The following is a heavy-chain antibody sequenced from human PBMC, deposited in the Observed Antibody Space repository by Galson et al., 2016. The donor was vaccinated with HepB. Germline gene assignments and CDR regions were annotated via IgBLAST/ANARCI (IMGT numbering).Heavy chain of an antibody. Sequence: SLRLSCAASLFSFSTYTINWLRQAPGKGLEWVSSISGTSTYIYYSDSVRSRFTISRDNAKSSLYLHMSSLRAEDTAVYYCATSGGGYHFYYDYWGQGTLVTVSS. CDR1: LFSFSTYT. D-gene: IGHD2-21*02. J-gene: IGHJ4*02. CDR3: ATSGGGYHFYYDY. V-gene: IGHV3-21*01. CDR2: ISGTSTYI.